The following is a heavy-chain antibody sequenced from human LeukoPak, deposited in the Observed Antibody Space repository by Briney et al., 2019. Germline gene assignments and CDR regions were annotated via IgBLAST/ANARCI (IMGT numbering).Heavy chain of an antibody. Sequence: ASVKVSCKASGYTFTSYAMHWVRQAPGQRLEWMGRINAGNGNTKYSQKFQGRVTITRDTSVSTAYMELSSLRSEDTAVYYCARLDFWSGYYIFDYWGQGTLVTVSS. CDR1: GYTFTSYA. J-gene: IGHJ4*02. CDR3: ARLDFWSGYYIFDY. CDR2: INAGNGNT. D-gene: IGHD3-3*01. V-gene: IGHV1-3*01.